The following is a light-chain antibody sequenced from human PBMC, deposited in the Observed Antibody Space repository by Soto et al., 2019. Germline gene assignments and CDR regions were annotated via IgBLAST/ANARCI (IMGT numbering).Light chain of an antibody. CDR3: QQSFTTPS. V-gene: IGKV3-15*01. CDR1: QSVSSN. J-gene: IGKJ5*01. CDR2: GAS. Sequence: EIVMTQSPATLSVSPGERATLSCRASQSVSSNLAWYQQKPGQAPRLLIYGASTRATGIPARFSGRGFGTDFTLTISSLQPEDFATYYCQQSFTTPSFGQGTRLEIK.